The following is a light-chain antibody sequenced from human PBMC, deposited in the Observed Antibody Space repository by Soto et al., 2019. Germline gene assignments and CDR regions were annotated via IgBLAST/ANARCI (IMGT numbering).Light chain of an antibody. CDR1: QGINSH. V-gene: IGKV1-9*01. CDR3: QQFANSPRT. CDR2: GAS. Sequence: DIQLTQSPSFLSASVGDRVTITCRASQGINSHLAWYQQKPGQAPKLLIYGASTWQNGVPSRFSGSGSGTDFTLTISSLQTEDFATYYCQQFANSPRTLGPGTKVDIK. J-gene: IGKJ3*01.